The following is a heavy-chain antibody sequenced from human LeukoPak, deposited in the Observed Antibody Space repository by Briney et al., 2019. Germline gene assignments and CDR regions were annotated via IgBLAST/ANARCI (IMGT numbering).Heavy chain of an antibody. CDR3: ATLTPPGVAGTAGSYFAY. J-gene: IGHJ4*02. CDR2: INHSGST. V-gene: IGHV4-34*01. CDR1: GGSFSGYY. D-gene: IGHD6-19*01. Sequence: SETLSLTCAVYGGSFSGYYWSWIRQPPGKGLEWIGEINHSGSTNYNPSLKSRVTISVDTSKNQFSLKLSSVTAADTAVYYSATLTPPGVAGTAGSYFAYSCQGTLVPVSS.